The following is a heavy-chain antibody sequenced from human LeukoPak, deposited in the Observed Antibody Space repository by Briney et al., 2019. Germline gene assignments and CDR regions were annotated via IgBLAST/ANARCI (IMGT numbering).Heavy chain of an antibody. CDR2: ISVNNGGT. D-gene: IGHD2-2*01. V-gene: IGHV1-18*01. Sequence: ASVKVSCKASGYTFTTYSLAWVRQAPGQSLEWMGWISVNNGGTNYAQSFQDRVTLTRDTSTNTAYLELRSLRSDDTAVIYCATATQPRGYFLHWGQGTLVTVSS. J-gene: IGHJ1*01. CDR1: GYTFTTYS. CDR3: ATATQPRGYFLH.